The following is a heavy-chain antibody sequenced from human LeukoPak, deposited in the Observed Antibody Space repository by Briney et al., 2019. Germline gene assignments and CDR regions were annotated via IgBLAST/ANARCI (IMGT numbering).Heavy chain of an antibody. D-gene: IGHD6-6*01. J-gene: IGHJ4*02. CDR2: IYYSGST. Sequence: SETLSLTCTVSGGSISSGDYYWSWIRQPPGKGLEWIGDIYYSGSTYYNPSLKSRVTISVDTSKNQFSLKLSSVTAADTAVYYCARDRIAARPYYFDCWGQGTLVTVSS. CDR1: GGSISSGDYY. V-gene: IGHV4-30-4*08. CDR3: ARDRIAARPYYFDC.